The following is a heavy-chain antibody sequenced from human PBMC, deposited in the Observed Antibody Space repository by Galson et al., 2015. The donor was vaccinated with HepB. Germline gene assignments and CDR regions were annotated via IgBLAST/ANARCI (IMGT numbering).Heavy chain of an antibody. D-gene: IGHD3-10*01. Sequence: SLRLSCAASGFTFSSYTMNWVRQAPGTGLESVSYISSTGTTMYYADSAKGRFTISSDNAQNSLYLQMNSLRDEDTAVYYCARVYFGSGSSSAYWYFDLWGRGALVTVSS. V-gene: IGHV3-48*02. CDR2: ISSTGTTM. CDR3: ARVYFGSGSSSAYWYFDL. CDR1: GFTFSSYT. J-gene: IGHJ2*01.